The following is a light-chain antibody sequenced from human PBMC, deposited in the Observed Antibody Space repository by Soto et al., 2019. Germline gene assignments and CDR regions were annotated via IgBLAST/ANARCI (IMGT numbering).Light chain of an antibody. V-gene: IGLV2-14*01. CDR2: NVS. J-gene: IGLJ1*01. Sequence: QSVLTQPASVSVSPGQSITISCTGTSSDVGAYIYVSWYQQHPGKVPKLIIYNVSNRPSGVSNRFSGSKSGNTASLTISGLQAEDEADYYCSSYTSGDSFYFGTGTKVTV. CDR1: SSDVGAYIY. CDR3: SSYTSGDSFY.